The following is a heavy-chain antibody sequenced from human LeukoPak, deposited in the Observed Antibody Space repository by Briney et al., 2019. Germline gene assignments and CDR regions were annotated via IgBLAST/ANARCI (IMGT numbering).Heavy chain of an antibody. V-gene: IGHV3-74*01. D-gene: IGHD2-8*01. Sequence: PGGSLRLSCAASGFTFSSYWMHWVRQAPGKGLVWVSRINSDGSSTSYADSVKGRFTISRDNAKNTLYLQMNSLSAEDTAVYYCARWSSSPRQWDYWGQGTLVTVSS. CDR3: ARWSSSPRQWDY. CDR2: INSDGSST. CDR1: GFTFSSYW. J-gene: IGHJ4*02.